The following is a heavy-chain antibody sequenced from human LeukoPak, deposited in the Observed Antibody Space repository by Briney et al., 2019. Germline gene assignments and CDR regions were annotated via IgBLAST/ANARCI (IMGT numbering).Heavy chain of an antibody. CDR2: VYHSGST. D-gene: IGHD6-13*01. J-gene: IGHJ1*01. CDR1: GGSISSGSW. CDR3: ARAFSSGWYENFQH. Sequence: PSGTLSLTCAVSGGSISSGSWWSWVRQPPGRGLEWIGEVYHSGSTNYNPSLKSRVTISLDKSKNQFSLKLTSVTAADTAVYYCARAFSSGWYENFQHWGQGTLVTVSS. V-gene: IGHV4-4*02.